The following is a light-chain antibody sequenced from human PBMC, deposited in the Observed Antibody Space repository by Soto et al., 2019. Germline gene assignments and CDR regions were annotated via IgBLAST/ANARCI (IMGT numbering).Light chain of an antibody. V-gene: IGKV3-20*01. CDR1: QSVSSSY. Sequence: EIVLTQSPGTLSLSPGERATLSCRASQSVSSSYLAWYQQKPGQAPRLLIYGASRRATGIPDLFSGSGAGTEFTLTISRLEPEDFAVYYCHQYGSSSWTFGQGTKVDIK. J-gene: IGKJ1*01. CDR2: GAS. CDR3: HQYGSSSWT.